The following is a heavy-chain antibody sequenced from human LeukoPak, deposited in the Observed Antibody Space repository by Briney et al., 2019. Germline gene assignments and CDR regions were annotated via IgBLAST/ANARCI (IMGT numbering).Heavy chain of an antibody. Sequence: SETLSLTSTVSGGSISSSIYYWGWIRQPPGERLEWIGSIYYSVSTYYNPSLKSRVTTSVDTPRNQFSLKLSPVTAADTAVYYCARQSLIRITMVRGATNWFDPWGQGTLVTVSS. CDR2: IYYSVST. CDR1: GGSISSSIYY. CDR3: ARQSLIRITMVRGATNWFDP. V-gene: IGHV4-39*01. J-gene: IGHJ5*02. D-gene: IGHD3-10*01.